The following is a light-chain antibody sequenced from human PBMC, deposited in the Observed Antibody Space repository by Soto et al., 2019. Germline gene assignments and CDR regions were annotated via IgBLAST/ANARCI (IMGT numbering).Light chain of an antibody. Sequence: EIVLTQSPGTLSLSPGERATLSCRASRTVSSSNLAGYQQKPGQAPKVVIYGASTRATGIPDWFSGGGSGADFTLTISRLEPEDFAVYYWQQYGSSPRTFGQGTKVEIK. CDR2: GAS. J-gene: IGKJ1*01. V-gene: IGKV3-20*01. CDR3: QQYGSSPRT. CDR1: RTVSSSN.